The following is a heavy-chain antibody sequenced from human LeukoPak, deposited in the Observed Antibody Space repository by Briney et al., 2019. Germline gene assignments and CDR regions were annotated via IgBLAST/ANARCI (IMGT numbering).Heavy chain of an antibody. D-gene: IGHD2-21*01. CDR1: GFTFTSYT. V-gene: IGHV3-21*01. Sequence: KTGGSVTLFCAASGFTFTSYTMNWVRQAPGKGLEWVSDISSSGSYIDYADSVKGRFTISRDNAKKSLFLHMNSLRAEDTAVYYCARSLIADGAFDIWGNGAMVSVSS. CDR3: ARSLIADGAFDI. CDR2: ISSSGSYI. J-gene: IGHJ3*02.